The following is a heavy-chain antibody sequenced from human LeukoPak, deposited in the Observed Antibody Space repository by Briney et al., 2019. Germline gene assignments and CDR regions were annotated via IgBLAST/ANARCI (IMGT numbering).Heavy chain of an antibody. CDR3: ARDRYYGSGIYDY. V-gene: IGHV3-48*03. J-gene: IGHJ4*02. Sequence: GGSLRLSCAASGFTFSSYEMNWVRQAPGRGLEWVSYISSSGSTIYYVDSVKGRFTISRDNAKNSLYLQMNSLRAEDTAVYYCARDRYYGSGIYDYWGQGTLVTVSS. CDR2: ISSSGSTI. CDR1: GFTFSSYE. D-gene: IGHD3-10*01.